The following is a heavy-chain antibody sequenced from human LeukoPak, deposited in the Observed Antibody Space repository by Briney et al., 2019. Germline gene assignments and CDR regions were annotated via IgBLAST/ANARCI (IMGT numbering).Heavy chain of an antibody. CDR1: GFTFSSYS. CDR2: ISSSSSTI. Sequence: PGGSLRLSCAASGFTFSSYSMNWVRQAPGKGLEWVSYISSSSSTIYYADSVKGRSTISRDSAKNSLYLQMNSLRAEDTAVYYCARAPLAAAGTPYYFDYWGQGTLVTVSS. D-gene: IGHD6-13*01. V-gene: IGHV3-48*04. J-gene: IGHJ4*02. CDR3: ARAPLAAAGTPYYFDY.